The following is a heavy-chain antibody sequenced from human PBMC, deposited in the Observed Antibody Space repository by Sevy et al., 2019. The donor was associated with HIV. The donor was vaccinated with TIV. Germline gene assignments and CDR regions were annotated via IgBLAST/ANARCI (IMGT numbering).Heavy chain of an antibody. CDR3: ATHRESLYAFDY. CDR2: ISGSGGST. J-gene: IGHJ4*02. D-gene: IGHD3-10*01. Sequence: GGYLRLSCAASGFTFSSYAMSWVRQAPGKGLEWVSAISGSGGSTYYADSVKGRFTISRDNSKNTLYLQMNSLRAEDTAVYYCATHRESLYAFDYWGQGTLVTVSS. CDR1: GFTFSSYA. V-gene: IGHV3-23*01.